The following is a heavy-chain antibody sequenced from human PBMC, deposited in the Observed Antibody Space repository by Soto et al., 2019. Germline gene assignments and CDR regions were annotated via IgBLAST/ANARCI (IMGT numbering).Heavy chain of an antibody. D-gene: IGHD3-10*01. J-gene: IGHJ4*02. V-gene: IGHV4-4*02. CDR3: ATRGLLWFGEFLL. Sequence: QVQLQESGPGLVKSSGTLSLTCAVSGGSISSSNWWSWVRQPPGKGLEWIGEIYHSGSTNYNPSLKSRVNISVDKSKNQFSLKLSSVTAADTAVYYCATRGLLWFGEFLLGGQGTLVTVSS. CDR2: IYHSGST. CDR1: GGSISSSNW.